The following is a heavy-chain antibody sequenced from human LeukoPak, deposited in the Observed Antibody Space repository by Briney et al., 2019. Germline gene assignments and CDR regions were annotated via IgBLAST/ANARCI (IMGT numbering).Heavy chain of an antibody. CDR1: GGSISSYY. D-gene: IGHD6-19*01. J-gene: IGHJ4*02. CDR2: IYYSGST. CDR3: ARLAAVAGNLDY. Sequence: SKTLSLTCTVSGGSISSYYWSWIRQPPGKGLEWIGYIYYSGSTNYNPSLKSRVTISVDTSKNQFSLKLSSVTAADTAVYYCARLAAVAGNLDYWGQGTLVTVSS. V-gene: IGHV4-59*08.